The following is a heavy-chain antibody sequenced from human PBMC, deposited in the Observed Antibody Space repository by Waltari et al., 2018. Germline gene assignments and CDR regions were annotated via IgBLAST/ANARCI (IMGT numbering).Heavy chain of an antibody. CDR3: AKRWAIYYFEY. J-gene: IGHJ4*02. Sequence: EVQLVESGGGLVQPGGSLRLSCAASGFTFKNFAMSWVRQAPGTWLEWVSTITESSDTVYADSVKGRFADSRDNYKSTLSLQMNSLRAEDTAVYYCAKRWAIYYFEYWSQGNLVTVSS. CDR2: ITESSDT. V-gene: IGHV3-23*04. CDR1: GFTFKNFA. D-gene: IGHD3-9*01.